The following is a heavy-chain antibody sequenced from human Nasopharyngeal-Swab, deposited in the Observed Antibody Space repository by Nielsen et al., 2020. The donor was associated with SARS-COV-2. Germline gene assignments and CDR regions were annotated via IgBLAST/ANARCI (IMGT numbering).Heavy chain of an antibody. J-gene: IGHJ5*02. D-gene: IGHD6-13*01. Sequence: ASVTVSCKASGYTFTSYDINWVRQATGQGLEWMGWMNPNSGNTGYAQKFQGRVTMTRNTSISTAYMELSSLRSEDTAVYYCARAWYSSSSQFDPWGQGTLVTVSS. CDR2: MNPNSGNT. V-gene: IGHV1-8*01. CDR3: ARAWYSSSSQFDP. CDR1: GYTFTSYD.